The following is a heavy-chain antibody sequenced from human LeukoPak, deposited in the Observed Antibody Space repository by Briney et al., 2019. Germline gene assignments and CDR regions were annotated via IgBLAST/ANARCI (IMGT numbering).Heavy chain of an antibody. CDR1: GGSISSRNNY. V-gene: IGHV4-39*01. CDR2: IYYSGST. D-gene: IGHD2-21*02. J-gene: IGHJ4*02. Sequence: SETLSLTCTVSGGSISSRNNYWVWIRQPPGKGLEWIGSIYYSGSTYYKPSLESRVTISVDTSKNQFSLKLSSLTAADTAVYYCARQINPWGAVTAFWGTNFDYWAERPLHTVSS. CDR3: ARQINPWGAVTAFWGTNFDY.